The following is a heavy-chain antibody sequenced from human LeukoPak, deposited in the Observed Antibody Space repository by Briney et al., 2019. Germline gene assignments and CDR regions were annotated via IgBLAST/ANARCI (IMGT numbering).Heavy chain of an antibody. CDR3: ARGRNDFWSVNYYYYMDV. CDR2: IYHSGST. Sequence: SETLSLTCAVSGYSISSGYYWGWIRQPPGKGLEWIGSIYHSGSTYYNPSLKSRVTISVDTFKNQFSLKLSSVTAADTAVYYCARGRNDFWSVNYYYYMDVWGKGTTVTVSS. V-gene: IGHV4-38-2*01. D-gene: IGHD3-3*01. J-gene: IGHJ6*03. CDR1: GYSISSGYY.